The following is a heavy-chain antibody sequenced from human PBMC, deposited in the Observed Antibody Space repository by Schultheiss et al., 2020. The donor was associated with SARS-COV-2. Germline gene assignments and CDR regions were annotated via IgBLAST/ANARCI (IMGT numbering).Heavy chain of an antibody. CDR2: IRSKAYGGTT. CDR3: TRVPGDVVVIATPAGY. V-gene: IGHV3-49*03. Sequence: GGSLRLSCAASGFTVSSNYMSWFRQAPGKGLEWVGFIRSKAYGGTTEYAASVKGRFTISRDDSKSIAYLQMNSLKTEDTAVYYCTRVPGDVVVIATPAGYWGQGTLVTVSS. CDR1: GFTVSSNY. J-gene: IGHJ4*02. D-gene: IGHD2-21*01.